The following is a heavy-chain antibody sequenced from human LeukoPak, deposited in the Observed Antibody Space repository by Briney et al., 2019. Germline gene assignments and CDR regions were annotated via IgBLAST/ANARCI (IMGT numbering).Heavy chain of an antibody. J-gene: IGHJ4*02. V-gene: IGHV4-59*01. CDR2: IYYSGST. Sequence: SETLSLTCTVSGGFIFSYYWSWIRQPPGKGLEWIGDIYYSGSTNYNPSLKSRVTISVDTSKNQFSLKLSSVTAADTAVYYCARDLRSLGFDYWGQGTLVTASS. CDR1: GGFIFSYY. CDR3: ARDLRSLGFDY. D-gene: IGHD7-27*01.